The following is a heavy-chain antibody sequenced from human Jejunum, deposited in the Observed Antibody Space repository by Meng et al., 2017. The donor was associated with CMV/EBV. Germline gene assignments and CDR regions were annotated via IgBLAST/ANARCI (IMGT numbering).Heavy chain of an antibody. CDR2: ISNIGSFK. CDR3: GDFEAG. D-gene: IGHD3-3*01. J-gene: IGHJ4*02. CDR1: GFTFSGCL. V-gene: IGHV3-74*01. Sequence: SLRLSCAASGFTFSGCLIHWVRQAPGKGLVWVSSISNIGSFKACADSVEGRFTVSRDNAKTTAYLQMNSLTVEDAAVYYCGDFEAGWGQGTLVTVSS.